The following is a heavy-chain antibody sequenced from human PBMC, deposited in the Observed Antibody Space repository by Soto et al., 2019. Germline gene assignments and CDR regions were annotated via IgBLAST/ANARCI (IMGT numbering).Heavy chain of an antibody. D-gene: IGHD2-21*02. CDR1: GYTFTSYG. V-gene: IGHV1-3*01. J-gene: IGHJ4*02. Sequence: QVQLVQSGAEVKKPGASMKVSCKSSGYTFTSYGVYWVRQAPGQRLEWMAWINAGNGYTKYSQRFQGRVTITSDTSASTDYMELSSLRSEDTAVYYCARGSVVVTGMYLDHWGQGTLVTVSS. CDR3: ARGSVVVTGMYLDH. CDR2: INAGNGYT.